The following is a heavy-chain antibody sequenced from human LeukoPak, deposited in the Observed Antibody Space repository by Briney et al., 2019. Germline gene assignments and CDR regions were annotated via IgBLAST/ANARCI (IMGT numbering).Heavy chain of an antibody. CDR1: GGSISSGSYY. J-gene: IGHJ4*02. CDR2: IYTSGSS. D-gene: IGHD3-10*02. CDR3: ARAEINDYFRY. Sequence: PSETLSLTCTVSGGSISSGSYYWTWIRQPAGKGLELIGRIYTSGSSSYNPSLKSRVTISVDTSKNQVSLKLSSVTAADTALYFCARAEINDYFRYWGQGVLVIVSS. V-gene: IGHV4-61*02.